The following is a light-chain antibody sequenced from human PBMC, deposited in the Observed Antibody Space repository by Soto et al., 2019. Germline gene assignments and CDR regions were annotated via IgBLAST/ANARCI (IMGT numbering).Light chain of an antibody. CDR2: DVS. CDR3: SSYTAYTTYV. J-gene: IGLJ1*01. V-gene: IGLV2-14*03. CDR1: DRDVGGFNY. Sequence: QSALTQPASVSGAPGQSITISCPGTDRDVGGFNYVCLYQQYPGKATKLMIDDVSDRPSGVSNRFSGSKSGNAASLTISGLQAEDEADYYCSSYTAYTTYVFGTGTKVTVL.